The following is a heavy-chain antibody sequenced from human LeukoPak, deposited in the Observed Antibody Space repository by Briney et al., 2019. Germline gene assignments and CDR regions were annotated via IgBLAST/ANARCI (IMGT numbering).Heavy chain of an antibody. CDR1: GYSFTSYW. J-gene: IGHJ3*02. CDR3: ARLQRGYSYGPTHDAFDI. V-gene: IGHV5-51*01. Sequence: GESLKISCKGSGYSFTSYWIGWVRQMPGKGLEWMGIIYPDDSDTRYSPSFQGQVTISADKSISTAYLQWSSLKASDTAMYYCARLQRGYSYGPTHDAFDIWGQGTMVTVSS. CDR2: IYPDDSDT. D-gene: IGHD5-18*01.